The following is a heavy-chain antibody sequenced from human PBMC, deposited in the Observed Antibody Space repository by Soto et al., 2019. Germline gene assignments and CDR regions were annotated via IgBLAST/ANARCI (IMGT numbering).Heavy chain of an antibody. CDR1: GFTFSTYA. V-gene: IGHV3-23*01. CDR3: AKEKPTTSCFEY. J-gene: IGHJ4*02. CDR2: ISGSGRGT. D-gene: IGHD1-1*01. Sequence: EVQLLESGGGLVQPGGSLRLSCVASGFTFSTYAMTWVRQAPGKGLEWVSAISGSGRGTNYADSVKGRFTISRDKSKKILYLQMNSLSAEETAVYYCAKEKPTTSCFEYWGPGTLVTVSS.